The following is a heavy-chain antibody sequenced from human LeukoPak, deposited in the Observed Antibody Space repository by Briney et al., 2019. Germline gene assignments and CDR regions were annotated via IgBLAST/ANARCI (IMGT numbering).Heavy chain of an antibody. J-gene: IGHJ4*02. CDR3: ARVAMVRGVIWDY. D-gene: IGHD3-10*01. CDR2: ISSSGSTI. V-gene: IGHV3-11*01. CDR1: GFTSSDYY. Sequence: PGGSLRLSCAASGFTSSDYYMSWIRQAPGKGLEWGSYISSSGSTIYYADSVKGRFTTSRDNAKNSLYLQMNSLRAEDTAVYYCARVAMVRGVIWDYWGQGTLVTVSS.